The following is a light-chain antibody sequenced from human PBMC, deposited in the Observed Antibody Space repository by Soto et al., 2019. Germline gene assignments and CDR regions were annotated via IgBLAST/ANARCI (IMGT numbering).Light chain of an antibody. J-gene: IGKJ4*02. V-gene: IGKV3-15*01. CDR2: GAS. CDR3: QQYGSSGT. CDR1: QSVGKY. Sequence: RTQGAPTLTLSPRERASRCSRASQSVGKYLVWYQQKPGQAPRLLIYGASTRATGIPARFSGSGSGTEFSLTTGSLLSGDFAVYYCQQYGSSGTFGEGTKVDIK.